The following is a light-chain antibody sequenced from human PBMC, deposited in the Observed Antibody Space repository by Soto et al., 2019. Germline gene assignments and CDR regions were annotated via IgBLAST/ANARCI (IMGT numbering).Light chain of an antibody. J-gene: IGKJ2*01. CDR1: QSVSTN. V-gene: IGKV3-15*01. Sequence: EIVMTQSPATLSVSPGERATLSCRASQSVSTNLAWYQQKPGQSPRLLIYGASTRATGIPATFSGSGSETEFTLTISSLQSEDFAVYYCQQYTNWPPYTFGQGTNLEIK. CDR2: GAS. CDR3: QQYTNWPPYT.